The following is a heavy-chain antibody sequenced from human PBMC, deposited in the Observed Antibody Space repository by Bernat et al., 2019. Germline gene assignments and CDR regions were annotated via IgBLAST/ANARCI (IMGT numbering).Heavy chain of an antibody. CDR1: GGSFSGYY. D-gene: IGHD3-3*01. CDR2: INHSGST. V-gene: IGHV4-34*01. Sequence: QVQLQQWGAGLLKPSETLSLTCAVYGGSFSGYYWSWIRQPPGKGLEWIGEINHSGSTNYNPSLKSRVTISVDTSKNQFSLKLSSVTAADAAVYYCARGGGLGVTILGVVRSNNWFDPWGQGTLVTVSS. J-gene: IGHJ5*02. CDR3: ARGGGLGVTILGVVRSNNWFDP.